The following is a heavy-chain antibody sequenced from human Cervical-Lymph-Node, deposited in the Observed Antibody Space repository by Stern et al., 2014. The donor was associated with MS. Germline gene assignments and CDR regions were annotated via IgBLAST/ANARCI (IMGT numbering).Heavy chain of an antibody. D-gene: IGHD6-6*01. J-gene: IGHJ6*02. CDR3: ARIYSSSSYYYYGVDV. Sequence: QVQLQESGPGLVKPSETLSLTCTVSGGSVSSGSYYWSWLRQPPGKGLEWIGCIYHSGSTNYNPSLRSRVTISLDTSKNQFSLKLSSVTAADTAVYYCARIYSSSSYYYYGVDVWGQGTTVTVSS. CDR2: IYHSGST. CDR1: GGSVSSGSYY. V-gene: IGHV4-61*01.